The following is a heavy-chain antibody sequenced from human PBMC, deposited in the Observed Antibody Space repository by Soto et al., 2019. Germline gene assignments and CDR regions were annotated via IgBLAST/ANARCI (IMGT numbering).Heavy chain of an antibody. CDR1: GFTFSVYS. CDR3: ARSVEGHFDY. Sequence: EVPLVESGGDLVQRGGSLRLSCVASGFTFSVYSMNWVRQAPGKGLEWFSYITSDTKTIKYADSVKGRFTISRDNAKNSVYLQMNSLRDEDTAVYYCARSVEGHFDYWGQGTAVTVSS. D-gene: IGHD6-19*01. J-gene: IGHJ4*02. CDR2: ITSDTKTI. V-gene: IGHV3-48*02.